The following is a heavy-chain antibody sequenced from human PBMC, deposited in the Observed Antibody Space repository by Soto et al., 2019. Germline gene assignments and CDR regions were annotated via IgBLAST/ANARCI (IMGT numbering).Heavy chain of an antibody. D-gene: IGHD1-1*01. V-gene: IGHV6-1*01. CDR2: TYYRSKWYN. J-gene: IGHJ3*01. CDR3: VRDRGYPDSFDV. CDR1: GGSVSSNSAA. Sequence: SQTLSLTCAISGGSVSSNSAAWNWLRQSPSRGLEWLGRTYYRSKWYNDYAVSVKSRITINPDTSKNQFSLQLNSVTPEDTALYFCVRDRGYPDSFDVWGRGTMVTVS.